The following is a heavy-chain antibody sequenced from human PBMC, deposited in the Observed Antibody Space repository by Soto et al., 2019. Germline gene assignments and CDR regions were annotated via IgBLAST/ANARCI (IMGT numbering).Heavy chain of an antibody. D-gene: IGHD6-19*01. V-gene: IGHV3-53*01. CDR2: IYSGGST. Sequence: HPGGSLRLSCAASGFTVSSNYMSWVRQAPGKGLEWVSVIYSGGSTYYADSVKGRFTISRDNSKNTLYLQMNSLRAEDTAVYYCARVAEAVAGYYYYYGMDVWGQGTTVTVSS. J-gene: IGHJ6*02. CDR3: ARVAEAVAGYYYYYGMDV. CDR1: GFTVSSNY.